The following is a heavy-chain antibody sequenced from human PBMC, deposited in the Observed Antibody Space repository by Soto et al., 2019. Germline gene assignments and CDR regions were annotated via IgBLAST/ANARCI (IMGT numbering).Heavy chain of an antibody. V-gene: IGHV3-23*01. J-gene: IGHJ3*02. CDR1: RFSFSNYA. D-gene: IGHD4-17*01. CDR2: ITRSGGGT. CDR3: STDPNGDYIGAFDN. Sequence: EVQLLESGGRLVPPGGSLRLSCAGSRFSFSNYAMTWARQAPGEGLEWVSSITRSGGGTTYADSVKGRFTISRDNSKNILYLQMDSLRADDTAVYYCSTDPNGDYIGAFDNWGQGTMVTVSS.